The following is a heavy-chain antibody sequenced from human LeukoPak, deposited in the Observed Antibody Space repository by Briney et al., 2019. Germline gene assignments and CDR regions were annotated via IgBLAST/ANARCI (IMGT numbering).Heavy chain of an antibody. Sequence: SETLSLTCTVSGGSISSSSYYWGWIRQPPGKGLEWIGSIYYSGSTYYNPSLKSRVTISVDTSKNQFSLKLSSVTAADTAVYYCARRLNSSGYYGLWDYWGQGTLVTVSS. J-gene: IGHJ4*02. CDR1: GGSISSSSYY. D-gene: IGHD3-22*01. V-gene: IGHV4-39*01. CDR3: ARRLNSSGYYGLWDY. CDR2: IYYSGST.